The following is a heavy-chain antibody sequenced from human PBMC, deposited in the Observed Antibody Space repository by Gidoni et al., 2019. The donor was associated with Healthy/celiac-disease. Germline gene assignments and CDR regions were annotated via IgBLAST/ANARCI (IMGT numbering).Heavy chain of an antibody. J-gene: IGHJ6*03. Sequence: QVQLQQWGAGLLTPSETLSLTCAVYGGSFSGYYWSWIRQPPGKGLEWIGEIHHSGSTNYNPSLKSRVTISVDTSKNQFSLKLSSVTAADTAVYYCARGRDSSAPNYYYMDVWGKGTTVTVSS. D-gene: IGHD6-6*01. V-gene: IGHV4-34*01. CDR2: IHHSGST. CDR1: GGSFSGYY. CDR3: ARGRDSSAPNYYYMDV.